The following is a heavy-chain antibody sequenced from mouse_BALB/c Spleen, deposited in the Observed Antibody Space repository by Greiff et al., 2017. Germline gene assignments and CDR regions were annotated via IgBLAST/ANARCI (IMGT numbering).Heavy chain of an antibody. V-gene: IGHV1S29*02. CDR3: ARSYYGNFDYYFDY. CDR2: IYPYNGGT. Sequence: VQLQQSGPELVKPGASVKISCKASGYTFTDYNMHWVKQSHGKSLEWIGYIYPYNGGTGYNQKFKSKATLTVDNSSSTAYMELRSLTSEDSAVYYCARSYYGNFDYYFDYWGQGTTLTVSS. CDR1: GYTFTDYN. D-gene: IGHD2-10*01. J-gene: IGHJ2*01.